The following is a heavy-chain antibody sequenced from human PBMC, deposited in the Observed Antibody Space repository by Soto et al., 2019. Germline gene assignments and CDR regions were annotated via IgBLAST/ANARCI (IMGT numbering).Heavy chain of an antibody. D-gene: IGHD4-17*01. J-gene: IGHJ6*02. Sequence: QVQMVQSGAEVKKPGSSVKVSCKASGGTFSSYAISWVRQAPGQGLEWMGGIIPIFGTANYAQKFQGRVTITADESTSTAYMELSSLRSEDTAVYYCARARFYGDYVYYYGMDVWGQGTTVTVSS. CDR1: GGTFSSYA. CDR2: IIPIFGTA. V-gene: IGHV1-69*01. CDR3: ARARFYGDYVYYYGMDV.